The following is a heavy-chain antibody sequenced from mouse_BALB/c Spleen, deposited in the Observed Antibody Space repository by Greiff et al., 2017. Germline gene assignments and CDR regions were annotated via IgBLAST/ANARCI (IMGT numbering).Heavy chain of an antibody. CDR3: ARWEYYFDY. CDR2: ISSGSSTI. V-gene: IGHV5-17*02. J-gene: IGHJ2*01. Sequence: DVQLVESGGGLVQPGGSRKLSCAASGFTFSSFGMHWVRQAPEKGLEWVAYISSGSSTIYYADTVKGRFTISRDNPKNTLFLQMTSLRSEDTAMYYCARWEYYFDYWGQGTTLTVSS. D-gene: IGHD4-1*01. CDR1: GFTFSSFG.